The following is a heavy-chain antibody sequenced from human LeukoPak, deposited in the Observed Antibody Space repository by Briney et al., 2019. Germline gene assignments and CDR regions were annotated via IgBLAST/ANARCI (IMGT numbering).Heavy chain of an antibody. Sequence: GGSLRLSCAASGFTVSSNYMSWVRQAPGKGLEWVSVIYSGGSTYYADSVKGRFTISRDNSKNTLYLQMNSLRAEDTAVYYCATRYCSGGSCRDYRGQGTLVTVSS. D-gene: IGHD2-15*01. V-gene: IGHV3-53*01. J-gene: IGHJ4*02. CDR3: ATRYCSGGSCRDY. CDR1: GFTVSSNY. CDR2: IYSGGST.